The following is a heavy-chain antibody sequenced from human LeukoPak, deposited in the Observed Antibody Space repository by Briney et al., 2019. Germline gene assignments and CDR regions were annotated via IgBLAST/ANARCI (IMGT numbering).Heavy chain of an antibody. CDR2: ISWYSGSI. V-gene: IGHV3-9*03. CDR3: AKAPVPIKDLNYFDY. Sequence: GRCLRLACAAAGFTFDDYAVESVRQARGRGLEWDSGISWYSGSIGYADSVKGRFTISRDNAKNSLYLQMNSLRDEDMAFYYCAKAPVPIKDLNYFDYWGQGTLVTVSS. J-gene: IGHJ4*02. CDR1: GFTFDDYA.